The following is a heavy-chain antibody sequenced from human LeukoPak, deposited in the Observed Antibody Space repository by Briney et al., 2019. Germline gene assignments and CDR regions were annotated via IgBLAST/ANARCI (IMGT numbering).Heavy chain of an antibody. CDR2: IYYSGNT. Sequence: SETLSLTCTVSGGSISTSNYYWGWIRQPPGKGLEWIGSIYYSGNTYYNASLKSQVSISIDTSKNQFSLKLTSVTAADTAVYYCARQTGSGLFILPGGQGTLVTVSS. CDR3: ARQTGSGLFILP. V-gene: IGHV4-39*01. D-gene: IGHD3/OR15-3a*01. CDR1: GGSISTSNYY. J-gene: IGHJ4*02.